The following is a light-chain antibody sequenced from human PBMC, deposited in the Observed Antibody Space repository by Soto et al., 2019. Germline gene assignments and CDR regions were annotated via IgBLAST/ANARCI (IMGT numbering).Light chain of an antibody. CDR1: QSISNY. CDR2: GAF. CDR3: QQSYSAPRT. Sequence: DIQMTQSPFFLSASVGDRVTITCRASQSISNYLNWYQHKPGNAPKLLIYGAFSLQSGVPSRFSGSVSGTDFTLTISSLQPEDFASYYCQQSYSAPRTFGQGTKVDI. V-gene: IGKV1-39*01. J-gene: IGKJ1*01.